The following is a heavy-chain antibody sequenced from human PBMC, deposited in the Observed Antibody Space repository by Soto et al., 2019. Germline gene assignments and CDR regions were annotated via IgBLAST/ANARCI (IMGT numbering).Heavy chain of an antibody. CDR1: GGSVSSYY. D-gene: IGHD2-21*01. Sequence: SETLSLTCTVSGGSVSSYYWSWIRQPPGKGLEWIGYIYYSESTNYNPSLKSRVTISLDTSKNQFTLKLRSVTAADTAVYYCARARDFGAARYYYDLDVWGQGTTVTVSS. CDR2: IYYSEST. V-gene: IGHV4-59*02. J-gene: IGHJ6*02. CDR3: ARARDFGAARYYYDLDV.